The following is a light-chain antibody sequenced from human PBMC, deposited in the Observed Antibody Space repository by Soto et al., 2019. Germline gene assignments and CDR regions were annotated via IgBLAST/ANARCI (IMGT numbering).Light chain of an antibody. J-gene: IGKJ4*01. V-gene: IGKV3D-20*02. CDR3: QQRSNWPGLT. CDR2: GAS. CDR1: QSVTSRY. Sequence: EIVLTQSPGTLSLSPWERATLSCRASQSVTSRYLAWYQQKPGQAPRLLFFGASIRDTGIPDRFSGSGSGTDFTLTISSLEPEDFAVYYCQQRSNWPGLTFGGGTKVDIK.